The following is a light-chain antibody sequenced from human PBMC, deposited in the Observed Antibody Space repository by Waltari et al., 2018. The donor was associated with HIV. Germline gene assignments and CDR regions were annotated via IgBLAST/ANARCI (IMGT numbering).Light chain of an antibody. V-gene: IGLV1-47*01. CDR2: RTN. CDR3: ATWDANLRGPV. J-gene: IGLJ3*02. CDR1: TSNIASNY. Sequence: QSALTQPPSPSGSPGQRVTISCSGGTSNIASNYVFWYQQFPGTAPRFLIYRTNHRPPGVPDRFSGSKSGTSASLVISGLRSEDAGDYYCATWDANLRGPVFGGGTRVTVL.